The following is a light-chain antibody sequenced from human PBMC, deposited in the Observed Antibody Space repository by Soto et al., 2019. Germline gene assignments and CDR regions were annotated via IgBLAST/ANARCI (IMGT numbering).Light chain of an antibody. Sequence: QSALTQPASVSGSPGQSITISCTGTGSDVGYYNYVSWYQQHPGKAPKLVIYEVSDRPSGISNRFSGSKSGNTASLTISGLQAEDGGHYYCSSFTAYSTYVFGTGTKVTVL. CDR1: GSDVGYYNY. V-gene: IGLV2-14*01. J-gene: IGLJ1*01. CDR3: SSFTAYSTYV. CDR2: EVS.